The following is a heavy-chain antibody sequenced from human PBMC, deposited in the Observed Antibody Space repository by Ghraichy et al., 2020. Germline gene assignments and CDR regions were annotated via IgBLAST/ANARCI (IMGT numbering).Heavy chain of an antibody. V-gene: IGHV3-53*01. D-gene: IGHD2-2*01. Sequence: GGSLRLSCAASGFTADNKYLSWVRQAPGKGLEWVSLMYIGGDTEYADSVKGRFTISRDKSNNMLFLQMNSLRPEDTALYYCAASSTSNSNYHGLDVWGQGTTVTV. J-gene: IGHJ6*02. CDR1: GFTADNKY. CDR3: AASSTSNSNYHGLDV. CDR2: MYIGGDT.